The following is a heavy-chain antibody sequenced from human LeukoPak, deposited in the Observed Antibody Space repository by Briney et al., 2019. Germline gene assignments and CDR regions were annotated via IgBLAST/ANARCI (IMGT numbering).Heavy chain of an antibody. D-gene: IGHD3-22*01. Sequence: PSETLSLTCTVSGGSISSSSYYWGWIRQPPGNGLEWIGSIYYSGSTYYNPSLRSRVTISVDTSKNQFSLKLSSVTAADTAVYYCASPSMIVVVPGNRGAFDIWGQGTMVTVSS. V-gene: IGHV4-39*01. CDR3: ASPSMIVVVPGNRGAFDI. J-gene: IGHJ3*02. CDR1: GGSISSSSYY. CDR2: IYYSGST.